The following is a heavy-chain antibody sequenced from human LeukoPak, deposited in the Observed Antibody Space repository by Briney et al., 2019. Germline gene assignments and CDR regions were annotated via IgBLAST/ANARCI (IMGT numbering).Heavy chain of an antibody. D-gene: IGHD2-15*01. CDR1: GYTFTSYY. V-gene: IGHV1-46*01. CDR2: INPSGGST. J-gene: IGHJ4*02. CDR3: AVGYCSGGSCRNDHYFDY. Sequence: VASVKVSCKASGYTFTSYYMHWVRQAPGQGLEWMGIINPSGGSTSYAQKFQGRVTITTDESTSTAYMELSSLRSEDTAVYYCAVGYCSGGSCRNDHYFDYWGQGTLVTVSS.